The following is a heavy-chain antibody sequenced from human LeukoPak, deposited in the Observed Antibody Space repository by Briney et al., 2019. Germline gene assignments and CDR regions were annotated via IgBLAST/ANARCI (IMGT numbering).Heavy chain of an antibody. CDR2: ISGSGGST. Sequence: GGSLRLSCAASGFTFSSYEMNWVRQAPGKGLEWVSAISGSGGSTYYADSVKGRFTISRDNSKNTLYLQMNSLRAEDTAVYYCAKDPAGPLNWFDPWGQGTLVTVSS. J-gene: IGHJ5*02. CDR1: GFTFSSYE. CDR3: AKDPAGPLNWFDP. V-gene: IGHV3-23*01.